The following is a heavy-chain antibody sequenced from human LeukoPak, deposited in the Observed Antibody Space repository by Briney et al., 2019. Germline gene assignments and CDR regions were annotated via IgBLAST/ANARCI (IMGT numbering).Heavy chain of an antibody. Sequence: ASVKASCKASGYTFTSYGISWVRQAPGQGLEWMGWISAYNGNTNYAQKLQGRVTMTTDTSTSTAYMELRSLRSDDTAVYYCARDSTLWFGELLDDAFDIWGQGTMVTVSS. CDR1: GYTFTSYG. J-gene: IGHJ3*02. CDR2: ISAYNGNT. V-gene: IGHV1-18*01. CDR3: ARDSTLWFGELLDDAFDI. D-gene: IGHD3-10*01.